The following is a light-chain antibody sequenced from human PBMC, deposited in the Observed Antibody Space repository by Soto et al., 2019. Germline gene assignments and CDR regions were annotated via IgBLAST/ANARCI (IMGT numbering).Light chain of an antibody. J-gene: IGKJ5*01. CDR1: QGISSY. CDR2: GAS. CDR3: RQHNTFPIT. V-gene: IGKV1-9*01. Sequence: DIQLTQSPFFLSASVGDRVTITCRASQGISSYLVWYQQKAGTAPKSLIYGASTLQTGVPSRFSGRRSGTEFTLTISSLQPEDSATYYCRQHNTFPITFGQGTRLEIK.